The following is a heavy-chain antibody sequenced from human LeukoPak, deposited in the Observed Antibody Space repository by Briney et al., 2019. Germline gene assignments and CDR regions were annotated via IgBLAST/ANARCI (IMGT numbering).Heavy chain of an antibody. CDR2: ISYDGSNK. CDR1: GFTFSSYG. CDR3: AKDLGY. J-gene: IGHJ4*02. Sequence: SCAASGFTFSSYGMHWVRQAPGKGLEWVAVISYDGSNKYYADSVKGRFTISRDNSKNTLYLQMNSLRAEDTAVYYCAKDLGYWGQGTLVTVSS. V-gene: IGHV3-30*18.